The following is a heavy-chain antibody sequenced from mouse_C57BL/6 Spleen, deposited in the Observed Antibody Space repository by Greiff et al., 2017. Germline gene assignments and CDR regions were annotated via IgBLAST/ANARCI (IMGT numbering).Heavy chain of an antibody. V-gene: IGHV1-42*01. CDR3: ARDKTTVGPYYFDY. Sequence: VQLQQPGTELVKPGASVKLSCKASGYSFTGYYMNWVKQSPEKSLEWIGEINPSTGGTTYNQKFKAKATLTVDKSSSTAYMQLKSLTSEDSAVYYCARDKTTVGPYYFDYWGQGTTLTVSS. D-gene: IGHD1-1*01. J-gene: IGHJ2*01. CDR2: INPSTGGT. CDR1: GYSFTGYY.